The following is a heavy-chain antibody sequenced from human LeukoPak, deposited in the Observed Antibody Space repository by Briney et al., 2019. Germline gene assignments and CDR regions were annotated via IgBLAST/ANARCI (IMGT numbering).Heavy chain of an antibody. V-gene: IGHV3-74*01. J-gene: IGHJ4*02. Sequence: GGSLRLSCAASGFTFSSYWMHWVRQAPGKGLLWVSRINSDGSSTSYADSVKGRFTISRDNAKNTLCLQMNSLRAEDTAVYYCARRIAAAAAPYYFDYWGQGTLVTVSS. CDR2: INSDGSST. CDR3: ARRIAAAAAPYYFDY. CDR1: GFTFSSYW. D-gene: IGHD6-13*01.